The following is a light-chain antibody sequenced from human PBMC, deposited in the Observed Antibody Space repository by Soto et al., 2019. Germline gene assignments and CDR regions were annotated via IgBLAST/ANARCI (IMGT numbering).Light chain of an antibody. CDR2: EVS. J-gene: IGLJ1*01. CDR1: TSDVGGYNY. CDR3: SSYTSGSSHYV. Sequence: QSALTQPVSVSGSPGQSITISCTGVTSDVGGYNYVSWYQQRPGKAPKLMLYEVSNRPSGVSNRFSGSKSGNTASLTISGLQTEDEGDYHCSSYTSGSSHYVFGTGTKVTVL. V-gene: IGLV2-14*01.